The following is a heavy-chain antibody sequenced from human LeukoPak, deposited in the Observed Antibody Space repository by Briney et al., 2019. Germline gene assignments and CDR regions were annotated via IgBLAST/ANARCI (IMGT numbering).Heavy chain of an antibody. CDR2: INHSGST. Sequence: KPSETLSLTCAVYGGSFSGYYWSWIRQPPGKGLEWIGEINHSGSTNYNPSLKSRVTMSVDTSKNQFSLKLSSVTAADTAVYYCARAAYGRADYWYFDLWGRGTLVTVSS. V-gene: IGHV4-34*01. D-gene: IGHD3-10*02. CDR1: GGSFSGYY. J-gene: IGHJ2*01. CDR3: ARAAYGRADYWYFDL.